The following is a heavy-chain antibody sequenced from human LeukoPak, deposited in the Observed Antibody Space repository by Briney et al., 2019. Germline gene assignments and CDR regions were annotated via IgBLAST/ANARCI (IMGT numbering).Heavy chain of an antibody. V-gene: IGHV4-39*07. Sequence: SEALSLTCTVSDGSISSYYWGWIRQPPGKGLEWIGSIYYSGSTYYNPSLKSRVTISVDTSKNQFSLKLSSVTAADTAVYYCASIAVAGYSGYWGQGTLVTVSS. CDR2: IYYSGST. CDR3: ASIAVAGYSGY. CDR1: DGSISSYY. D-gene: IGHD6-19*01. J-gene: IGHJ4*02.